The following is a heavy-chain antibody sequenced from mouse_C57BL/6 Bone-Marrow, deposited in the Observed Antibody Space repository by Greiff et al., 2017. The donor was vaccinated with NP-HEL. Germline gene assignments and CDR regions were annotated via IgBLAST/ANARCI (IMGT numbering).Heavy chain of an antibody. J-gene: IGHJ1*03. V-gene: IGHV5-6*01. Sequence: EVMLVESGGDLVKPGGSLKLSCAASGFTFSSYGMSWVRQTPDKRLEWVATISSGGSYTYYPDSVKGRFTISRDNAKNTLYLQMSSLKSEDTAMYYCARLGPTMITTRYFDVWGTGATVTVSS. CDR3: ARLGPTMITTRYFDV. CDR1: GFTFSSYG. D-gene: IGHD2-4*01. CDR2: ISSGGSYT.